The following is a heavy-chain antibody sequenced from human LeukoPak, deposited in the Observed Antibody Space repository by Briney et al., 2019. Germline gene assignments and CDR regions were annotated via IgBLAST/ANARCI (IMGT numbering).Heavy chain of an antibody. J-gene: IGHJ4*02. D-gene: IGHD4-17*01. Sequence: SGPALVKPTQTLTLTSTFSGFSLSTIGMCVTWFRQPPGKALEWLARIDWDDDKWYNTSLKTRLTISKDTSKNLVVLTMTNMDPVDTATYYCARIQMTTGRFYFDFWGQGALVTVSS. CDR3: ARIQMTTGRFYFDF. V-gene: IGHV2-70*11. CDR2: IDWDDDK. CDR1: GFSLSTIGMC.